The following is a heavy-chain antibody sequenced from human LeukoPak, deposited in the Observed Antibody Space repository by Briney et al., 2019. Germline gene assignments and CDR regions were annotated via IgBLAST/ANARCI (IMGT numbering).Heavy chain of an antibody. D-gene: IGHD1-26*01. CDR2: IIPIFGTA. J-gene: IGHJ4*02. CDR1: GGTFSSYA. Sequence: SVKVSCKASGGTFSSYAISWVRQAPGQGLEWMGGIIPIFGTANYAQKFQGRVTITTDESTSTAYMELSSLRSEDTAVYYCARGGADQAHKYYFDYWGQGTLVTVSS. V-gene: IGHV1-69*05. CDR3: ARGGADQAHKYYFDY.